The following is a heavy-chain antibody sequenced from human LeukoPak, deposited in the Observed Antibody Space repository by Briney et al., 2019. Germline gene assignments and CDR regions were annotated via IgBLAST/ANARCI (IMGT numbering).Heavy chain of an antibody. CDR3: AREDQPRGTFDY. CDR1: GFTFSNYW. V-gene: IGHV3-7*05. Sequence: GGSLRLSCAASGFTFSNYWMTWVRQAPGKGLEWVANIKQDGSEKYYVDSVKGRFTNSRDNAKNSLYLQMNSLRAEDTALYYCAREDQPRGTFDYWGQGILVTVSS. D-gene: IGHD2-15*01. CDR2: IKQDGSEK. J-gene: IGHJ4*02.